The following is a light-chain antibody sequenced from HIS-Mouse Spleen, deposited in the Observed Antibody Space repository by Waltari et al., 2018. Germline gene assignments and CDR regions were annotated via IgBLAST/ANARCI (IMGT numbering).Light chain of an antibody. V-gene: IGKV4-1*01. CDR2: WAS. CDR3: QQYYSTPLT. J-gene: IGKJ4*01. CDR1: QSVLYSTNNKNY. Sequence: DIVMIHHSEPLAVALGERATTISKSSQSVLYSTNNKNYLAWYQQKPGQPPKLLIYWASTRESGVPDRFSGSGSGTDFTLTISSLQAEDVAVYYCQQYYSTPLTFGGGTKVEIK.